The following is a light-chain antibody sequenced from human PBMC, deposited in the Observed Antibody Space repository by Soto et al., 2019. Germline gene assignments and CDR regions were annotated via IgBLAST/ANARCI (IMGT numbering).Light chain of an antibody. Sequence: QSVLTQPPSVSGTPVQRVTVSFSGTSANIGSNNVYWYQQVPGTAPKLLIFYNSQRPSGVPDRFSGSKSGTSASLAISGLRSEDEADYYCAAWDDGLLGQVFGTGTKLTVL. CDR2: YNS. CDR1: SANIGSNN. J-gene: IGLJ1*01. V-gene: IGLV1-47*02. CDR3: AAWDDGLLGQV.